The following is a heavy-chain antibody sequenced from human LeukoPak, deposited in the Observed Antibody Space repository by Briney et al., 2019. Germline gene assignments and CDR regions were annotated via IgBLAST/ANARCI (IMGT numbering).Heavy chain of an antibody. Sequence: PGGALRLSCSASGFKFTNYNMNWVRQAPGKGLEWVSSIYSSSGSIYYADSVKGRFTISRDNSKNTLYLQMNSLRAEDTAVYYCAKGFEGIAAAGTGWYFDYWGQGTLVTVSS. D-gene: IGHD6-13*01. CDR2: IYSSSGSI. CDR3: AKGFEGIAAAGTGWYFDY. CDR1: GFKFTNYN. V-gene: IGHV3-21*04. J-gene: IGHJ4*02.